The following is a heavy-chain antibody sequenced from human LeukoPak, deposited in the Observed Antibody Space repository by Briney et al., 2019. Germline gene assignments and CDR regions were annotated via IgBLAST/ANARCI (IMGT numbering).Heavy chain of an antibody. D-gene: IGHD3-16*01. CDR2: INHNGNVN. CDR1: GFTFSSYW. CDR3: ARGGGLDV. V-gene: IGHV3-7*03. Sequence: GGSLRLSCAASGFTFSSYWMNWARQAPGKGLEWVASINHNGNVNYYVDSVKGRFTISRDNAKNSLYLQMSNSRAEDTAVYFCARGGGLDVWGQGATVTVSS. J-gene: IGHJ6*02.